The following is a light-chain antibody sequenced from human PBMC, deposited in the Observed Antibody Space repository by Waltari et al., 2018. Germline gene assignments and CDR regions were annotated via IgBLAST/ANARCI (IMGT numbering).Light chain of an antibody. CDR1: SSNIGAGYD. CDR3: QSYDSSLSGSYV. J-gene: IGLJ1*01. Sequence: QSVLTQPPSVSGAPGQRVTISCTGSSSNIGAGYDVHWYQQLPGTAPKVLIYDNNIRPSGVPDRCSGSKSGTSASLAITGRQAEDEADYYCQSYDSSLSGSYVFGTGTKVTVL. V-gene: IGLV1-40*01. CDR2: DNN.